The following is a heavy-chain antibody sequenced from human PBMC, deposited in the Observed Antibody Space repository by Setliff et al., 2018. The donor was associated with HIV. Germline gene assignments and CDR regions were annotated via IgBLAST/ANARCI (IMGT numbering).Heavy chain of an antibody. V-gene: IGHV1-18*04. J-gene: IGHJ6*02. D-gene: IGHD6-19*01. CDR3: ARLGSGWSDSYYYAMDV. CDR1: GYTFTNYF. CDR2: ISPNFGHT. Sequence: ASVKVSCKASGYTFTNYFVHWVRQAPGQGLEWMGWISPNFGHTKYAQKFLDRVTMTVDTATSRVYMELRSLRSEDTAVYYCARLGSGWSDSYYYAMDVWGQGTTVTVSS.